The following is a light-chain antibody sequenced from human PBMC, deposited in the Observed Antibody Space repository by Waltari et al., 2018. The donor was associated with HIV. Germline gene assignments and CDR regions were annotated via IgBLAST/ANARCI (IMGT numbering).Light chain of an antibody. V-gene: IGLV1-51*01. CDR1: SSNLGNDY. CDR3: GTWDTSLSGGV. CDR2: DND. Sequence: QSVLTQPPSVSAAPGQKVTISCPGSSSNLGNDYVSLYQHLPGAAPKLLIYDNDNRPSGIPDRFSGSKSGTSATLGITGLQTGDEADYYCGTWDTSLSGGVFGGGTKLTVL. J-gene: IGLJ3*02.